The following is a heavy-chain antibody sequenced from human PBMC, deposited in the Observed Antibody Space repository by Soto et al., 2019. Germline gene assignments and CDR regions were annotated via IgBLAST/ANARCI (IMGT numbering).Heavy chain of an antibody. V-gene: IGHV1-18*04. CDR2: ISAYNGNT. J-gene: IGHJ4*02. Sequence: XSVKVSCKASVYTFTSYGISWVRQAPGQGLEWMGWISAYNGNTNYAQKLQGRVTMTTDTSTSTAYMELRSLRSDDTAVYYCAREYDFWSGYYPVFDYWGQGTLVTVSS. CDR3: AREYDFWSGYYPVFDY. D-gene: IGHD3-3*01. CDR1: VYTFTSYG.